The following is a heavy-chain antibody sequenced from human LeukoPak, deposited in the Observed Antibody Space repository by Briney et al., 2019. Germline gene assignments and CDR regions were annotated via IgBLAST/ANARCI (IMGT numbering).Heavy chain of an antibody. CDR3: AKDRGYYVDTGTINF. CDR1: GFTVSSNY. CDR2: VGGGGQRT. J-gene: IGHJ4*02. V-gene: IGHV3-23*01. Sequence: PGGSLRLSCAASGFTVSSNYMSWVRQAPGMGLEWVSGVGGGGQRTHYADSVKGRFTISRDNSKNTLYLQMNSLRAEDTAVYYCAKDRGYYVDTGTINFWGQGTLVTVSS. D-gene: IGHD2-15*01.